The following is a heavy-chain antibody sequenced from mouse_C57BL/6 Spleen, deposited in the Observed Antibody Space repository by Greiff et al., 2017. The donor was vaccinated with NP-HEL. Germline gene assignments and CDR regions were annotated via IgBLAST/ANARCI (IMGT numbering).Heavy chain of an antibody. V-gene: IGHV1-55*01. Sequence: QVQLQQPGAELVKPGASVQMSCKASGYTFTSYWITWVKQRPGQGLAWIGDIYPGSGSTNYNEQFKSKATLTVDTSSSTAYLQLSSLTSEDSAVYYCARNDYDVYYAMDYWGQGTSVTVSS. J-gene: IGHJ4*01. CDR3: ARNDYDVYYAMDY. CDR1: GYTFTSYW. D-gene: IGHD2-4*01. CDR2: IYPGSGST.